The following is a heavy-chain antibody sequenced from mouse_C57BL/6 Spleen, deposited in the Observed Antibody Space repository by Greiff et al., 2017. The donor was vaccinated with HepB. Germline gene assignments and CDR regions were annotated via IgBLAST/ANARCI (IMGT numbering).Heavy chain of an antibody. CDR1: GYTFTSYW. V-gene: IGHV1-55*01. J-gene: IGHJ3*01. D-gene: IGHD3-2*02. CDR3: ATAQASPFAY. Sequence: QVQLKRPGAELVKPGASVKMSCKASGYTFTSYWITWVKQRPGQGLEWIGDIYPGSGSTNYNEKFKSKATLTVDTSSSTAYMQLSSLTSEDSAVYYCATAQASPFAYWGQGTLVTVSA. CDR2: IYPGSGST.